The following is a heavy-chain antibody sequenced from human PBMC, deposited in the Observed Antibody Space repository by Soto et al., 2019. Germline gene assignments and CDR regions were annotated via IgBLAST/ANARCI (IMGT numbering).Heavy chain of an antibody. V-gene: IGHV3-66*01. CDR2: IYSAGNT. J-gene: IGHJ6*02. D-gene: IGHD1-26*01. Sequence: PGKGLEWISIIYSAGNTYYADSVKGRFTISRDNSKNTLYLQMNSLGAEDTAVYYCARDFVVGGPTINYYYGMDVWGQGTTVTVS. CDR3: ARDFVVGGPTINYYYGMDV.